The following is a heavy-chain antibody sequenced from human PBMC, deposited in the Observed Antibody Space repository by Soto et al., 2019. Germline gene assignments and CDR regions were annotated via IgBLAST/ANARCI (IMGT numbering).Heavy chain of an antibody. D-gene: IGHD3-22*01. V-gene: IGHV1-18*04. CDR1: GYTFTTYS. CDR3: ARVGRKSYYDGFPVY. CDR2: ISAYNGNT. Sequence: GASVKVSCKASGYTFTTYSISWVRQAPGQGLEWMGWISAYNGNTNYAQKLQGRLTMTTDTSTSTAYMELRSLRSDDTAVYYCARVGRKSYYDGFPVYWGHGTLVPVSP. J-gene: IGHJ4*01.